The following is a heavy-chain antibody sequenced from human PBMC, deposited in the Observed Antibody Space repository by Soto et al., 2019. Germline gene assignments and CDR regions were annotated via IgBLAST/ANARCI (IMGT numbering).Heavy chain of an antibody. Sequence: QVQLVESGGGVVQPGRSLRLSCAASGFTFSSYGMHWVRQAPGKGLEWVAVIWYDGSNKYYADSVKGRFTISRDNSKNTLYLQMNSLRAEDTAVYYCARGGIYPYYYYMDVWGKGTTVTVSS. J-gene: IGHJ6*03. CDR1: GFTFSSYG. V-gene: IGHV3-33*01. CDR2: IWYDGSNK. D-gene: IGHD5-12*01. CDR3: ARGGIYPYYYYMDV.